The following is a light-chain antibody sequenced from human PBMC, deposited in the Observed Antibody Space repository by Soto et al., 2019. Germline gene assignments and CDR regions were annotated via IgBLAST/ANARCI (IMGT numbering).Light chain of an antibody. V-gene: IGKV1-9*01. CDR2: GAS. CDR1: PAIASF. J-gene: IGKJ1*01. Sequence: IQLTQSPSSLSASVGDRVTITCRASPAIASFLAWYQHKPGTAPKLLIYGASTLQSGVPSRFSGSRSGTDYTLTIASLQPEDFATYYCQQLNGSPWTFGQGTKVEIK. CDR3: QQLNGSPWT.